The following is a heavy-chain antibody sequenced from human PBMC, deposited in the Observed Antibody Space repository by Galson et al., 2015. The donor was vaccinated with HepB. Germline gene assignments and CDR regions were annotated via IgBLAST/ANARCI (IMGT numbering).Heavy chain of an antibody. Sequence: SLRLSCAASGFTVSSNYMSWVRQAPGKGLEWVSVIYSGGSTYYADSVKGRFTISRDNSKNTLYLQMNSLRAEDTAVYYCAGYCSGGSCYRWGQGTLGTVSS. J-gene: IGHJ4*02. CDR1: GFTVSSNY. CDR2: IYSGGST. V-gene: IGHV3-66*02. CDR3: AGYCSGGSCYR. D-gene: IGHD2-15*01.